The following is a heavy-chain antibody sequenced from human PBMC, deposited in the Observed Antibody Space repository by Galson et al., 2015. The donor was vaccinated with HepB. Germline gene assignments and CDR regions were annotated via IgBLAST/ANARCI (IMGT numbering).Heavy chain of an antibody. CDR2: INPSGGST. CDR3: ARDFSSWGYYYGMDV. D-gene: IGHD6-13*01. CDR1: GYTFTSYY. V-gene: IGHV1-46*04. Sequence: SVKVSCKASGYTFTSYYMHWVRQAPGQGLEWMGIINPSGGSTSYAQKLQGRVTMTRDTSTSTVYMELSSLRSEDTAVYYCARDFSSWGYYYGMDVWGQGTTVTVSS. J-gene: IGHJ6*02.